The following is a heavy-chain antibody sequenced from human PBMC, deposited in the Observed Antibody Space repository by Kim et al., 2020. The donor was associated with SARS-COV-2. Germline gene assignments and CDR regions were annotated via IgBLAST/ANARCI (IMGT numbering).Heavy chain of an antibody. V-gene: IGHV7-4-1*02. CDR2: NTGNP. D-gene: IGHD1-1*01. Sequence: NTGNPTYAQGFTGRFVFSLDTSVSTAYLQISSLKAEDTAVYYCAREVNEPYWGQGTLVTVSS. CDR3: AREVNEPY. J-gene: IGHJ4*02.